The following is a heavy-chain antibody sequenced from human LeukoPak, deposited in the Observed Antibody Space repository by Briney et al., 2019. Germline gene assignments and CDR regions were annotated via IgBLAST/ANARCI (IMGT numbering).Heavy chain of an antibody. CDR2: ISAYSGNT. D-gene: IGHD3-3*01. V-gene: IGHV1-18*01. Sequence: GASVTVSCKASGYTFTSYGISWVRQAPGQGLEWMGWISAYSGNTNYAQKLQGRVTMTTDTSTSTAYMELRSLRSDDTAVYYCARVGNYDFWSGALQYYYYYGMDVWGQGTTVTVSS. J-gene: IGHJ6*02. CDR1: GYTFTSYG. CDR3: ARVGNYDFWSGALQYYYYYGMDV.